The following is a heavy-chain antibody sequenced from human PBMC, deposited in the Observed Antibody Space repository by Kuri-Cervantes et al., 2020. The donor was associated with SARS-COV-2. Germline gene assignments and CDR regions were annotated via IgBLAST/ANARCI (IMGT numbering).Heavy chain of an antibody. V-gene: IGHV3-30*04. CDR1: GFTFSSYA. D-gene: IGHD3-9*01. Sequence: GESLKISCAASGFTFSSYAMHWVRQAPGKGLEWVEVISYDGSNKYYADSVKGRFTISRDNSKNTLYLQMNSLRAEDTAVYYCARDPDDILTGPFDYWGQGTLVTVSS. CDR2: ISYDGSNK. J-gene: IGHJ4*02. CDR3: ARDPDDILTGPFDY.